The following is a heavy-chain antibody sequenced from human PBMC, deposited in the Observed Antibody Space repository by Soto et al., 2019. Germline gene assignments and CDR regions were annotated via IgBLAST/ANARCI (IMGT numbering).Heavy chain of an antibody. Sequence: SETLSLTCTVSGASISGFYWSWIRKSAGKGLEWIGRIYATGTTDYNPSLKSRVMMSVGTSKKQFSLKLRSVTAADTAVYYCVRDGTKTLRDWFDPWGQGISVTVSS. CDR1: GASISGFY. V-gene: IGHV4-4*07. CDR2: IYATGTT. J-gene: IGHJ5*02. CDR3: VRDGTKTLRDWFDP. D-gene: IGHD1-1*01.